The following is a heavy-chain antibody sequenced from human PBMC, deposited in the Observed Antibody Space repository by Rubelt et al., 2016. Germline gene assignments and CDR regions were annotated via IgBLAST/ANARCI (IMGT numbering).Heavy chain of an antibody. CDR1: GGSISSYY. CDR2: IYYSGST. CDR3: ARDRPPWYRSSLFGLFFDY. V-gene: IGHV4-59*01. Sequence: VQLQESGPGLVKPSETLSLTCTVSGGSISSYYWSWIRQPPGKGLEWIGYIYYSGSTDYNPALKSRVTISLDTSKNQFSLRVVFVTAADTAVYYCARDRPPWYRSSLFGLFFDYWGQGTLVTVSS. D-gene: IGHD6-6*01. J-gene: IGHJ4*02.